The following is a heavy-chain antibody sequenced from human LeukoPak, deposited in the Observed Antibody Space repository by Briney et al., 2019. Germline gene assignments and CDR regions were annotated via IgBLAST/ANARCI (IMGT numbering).Heavy chain of an antibody. V-gene: IGHV3-20*04. J-gene: IGHJ4*02. CDR1: GFTFDDYG. CDR2: INWNGGST. CDR3: ARDPGYSYGYDY. D-gene: IGHD5-18*01. Sequence: GGSLRLSCAASGFTFDDYGMSWVRQAPGKGLGWVSGINWNGGSTGYADSVKGRFTISRDNAKNSLYLQMNSLRAEDTALYYCARDPGYSYGYDYWGQGTLVTVSS.